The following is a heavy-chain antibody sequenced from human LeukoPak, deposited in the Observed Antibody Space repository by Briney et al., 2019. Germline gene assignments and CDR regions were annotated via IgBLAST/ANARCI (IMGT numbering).Heavy chain of an antibody. J-gene: IGHJ3*02. CDR3: ARDKSGDAFDI. CDR2: INHSGST. V-gene: IGHV4-34*01. Sequence: SETLSLTCAVYGGSFSGYYWSWIRQPPGKGLEWIGEINHSGSTNYNPSLKSRVTISVDTSKNQFSLKLSSVTAADTAVYYCARDKSGDAFDIWGQGTMVTVYS. D-gene: IGHD3-3*01. CDR1: GGSFSGYY.